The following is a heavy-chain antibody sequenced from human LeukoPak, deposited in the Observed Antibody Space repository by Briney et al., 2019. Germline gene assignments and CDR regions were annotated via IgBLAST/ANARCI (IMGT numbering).Heavy chain of an antibody. CDR3: ARDLVTVTKGFDI. Sequence: SETLSLTCAVSADSFSSHYWTWIRQPPGKGLEWIGYISYIGSTNYNPSLKSRVTISIDTSKNQFSLKLSSVTAADTAAYYCARDLVTVTKGFDIWGQGTMVTVSS. CDR1: ADSFSSHY. D-gene: IGHD4-17*01. CDR2: ISYIGST. J-gene: IGHJ3*02. V-gene: IGHV4-59*11.